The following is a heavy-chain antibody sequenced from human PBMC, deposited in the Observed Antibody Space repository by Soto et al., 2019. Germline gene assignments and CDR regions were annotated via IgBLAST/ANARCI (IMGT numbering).Heavy chain of an antibody. Sequence: VGSLRLSCAASGFTFSSHAMSWVRQAPGKGLEWVSGISTNGVTPYYADSVKGRFTISRDNSKNTLNLQMNSLRAEDTAVYYCSKDPGNSKFDYWGQGTLVIVSS. CDR3: SKDPGNSKFDY. D-gene: IGHD4-4*01. CDR2: ISTNGVTP. V-gene: IGHV3-23*01. J-gene: IGHJ4*02. CDR1: GFTFSSHA.